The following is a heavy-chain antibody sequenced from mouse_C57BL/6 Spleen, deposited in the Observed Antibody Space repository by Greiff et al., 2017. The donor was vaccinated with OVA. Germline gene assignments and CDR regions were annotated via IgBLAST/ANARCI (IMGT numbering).Heavy chain of an antibody. V-gene: IGHV1-82*01. CDR1: GYAFSSSW. Sequence: QVQLKQSGPELVKPGASVKISCKASGYAFSSSWMNWVKQRPGKGLEWIGRIYPGDGDTNYNGKFKGKATLTADKSSSTAYMQLSSLTSEDSAVYFCARRGLPYAMDYWGQGTSVTVSS. CDR3: ARRGLPYAMDY. J-gene: IGHJ4*01. CDR2: IYPGDGDT.